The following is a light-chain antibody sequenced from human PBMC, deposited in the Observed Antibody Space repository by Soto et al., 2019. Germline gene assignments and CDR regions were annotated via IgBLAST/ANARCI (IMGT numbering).Light chain of an antibody. V-gene: IGLV2-8*01. CDR2: EVS. Sequence: QSVLTQPPSAYGSPGQSVTISCTGTSSDVGGYNYVSWYQQHPGKAPKLMIYEVSKRPSGVPDRFSGSKSGNTASLTVSGLQAEDEADYYCSSYAGSNILYVFGTGTKVTVL. CDR3: SSYAGSNILYV. CDR1: SSDVGGYNY. J-gene: IGLJ1*01.